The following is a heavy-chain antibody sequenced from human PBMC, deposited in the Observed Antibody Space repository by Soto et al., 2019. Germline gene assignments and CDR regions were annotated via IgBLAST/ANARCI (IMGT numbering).Heavy chain of an antibody. CDR2: ITSDGSPI. CDR1: GFTFSDYY. D-gene: IGHD1-1*01. CDR3: AGGEMSTISFDY. V-gene: IGHV3-11*01. Sequence: GGTLRLSCAASGFTFSDYYMSWIRQAPGKGLEWVSYITSDGSPIYYADSVRGRFTISRDSAKNSVSLQMNSLRAEDTAMYYCAGGEMSTISFDYWGQGTLVTVSS. J-gene: IGHJ4*02.